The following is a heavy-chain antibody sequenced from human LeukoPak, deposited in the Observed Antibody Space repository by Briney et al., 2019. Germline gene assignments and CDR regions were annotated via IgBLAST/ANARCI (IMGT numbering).Heavy chain of an antibody. CDR1: GGSISSSSYY. CDR3: AREGNSPGDGFDY. V-gene: IGHV4-39*07. J-gene: IGHJ4*02. Sequence: SETLSLTCTVSGGSISSSSYYWGWIRQPPGKGLEWIGSIYYSGSTNYNPSLKSRVTISADTSKNQFSLKLSSVTAAGTAVYYCAREGNSPGDGFDYWGQGTLVTVSS. D-gene: IGHD3-10*01. CDR2: IYYSGST.